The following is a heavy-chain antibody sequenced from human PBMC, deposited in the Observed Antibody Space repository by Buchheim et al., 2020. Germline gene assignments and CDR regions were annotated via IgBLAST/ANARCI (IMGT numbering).Heavy chain of an antibody. CDR2: ISYDGSNK. D-gene: IGHD5-24*01. CDR1: GFTFSSYA. Sequence: QVQLVESGGGVVQPGRSLRLSCAASGFTFSSYAMHWVRQAPGKGLEWVAVISYDGSNKYYADSVKGRFTISRDNSTNKQYLQMNSLRAEDTAVYYCARDGERWLQSVAGYWGQGTL. J-gene: IGHJ4*02. CDR3: ARDGERWLQSVAGY. V-gene: IGHV3-30*04.